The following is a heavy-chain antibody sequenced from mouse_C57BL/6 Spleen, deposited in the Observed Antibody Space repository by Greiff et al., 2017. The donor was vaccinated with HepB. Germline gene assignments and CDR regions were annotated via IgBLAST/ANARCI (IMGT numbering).Heavy chain of an antibody. V-gene: IGHV1-15*01. CDR3: TRGGLITTVVVRYCDY. J-gene: IGHJ2*01. CDR2: IDPETGGT. D-gene: IGHD1-1*01. Sequence: QVQLKESGAELVRPGASVTLSCKASGYTFTDYEMHWVKQTPVHGLEWIGAIDPETGGTAYNQKFKGKAILTADKSSSTAYMELRSLTSEDSAVYYCTRGGLITTVVVRYCDYWGQGTTLTVSS. CDR1: GYTFTDYE.